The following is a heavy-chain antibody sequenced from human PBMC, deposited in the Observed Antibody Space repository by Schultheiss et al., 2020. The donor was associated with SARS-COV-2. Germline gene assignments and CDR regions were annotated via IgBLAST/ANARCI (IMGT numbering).Heavy chain of an antibody. D-gene: IGHD1-1*01. CDR2: ISYDGSNK. V-gene: IGHV3-30*03. CDR3: VRVNGDYYFDY. Sequence: GGSLRLSCAASGFTFSSYGMHWVRQAPGKGLEWVAVISYDGSNKYYADSVKGRFTISRDNSKNTLYLQMNSLRAEDTAVYYCVRVNGDYYFDYWGQGTLVTVAS. CDR1: GFTFSSYG. J-gene: IGHJ4*02.